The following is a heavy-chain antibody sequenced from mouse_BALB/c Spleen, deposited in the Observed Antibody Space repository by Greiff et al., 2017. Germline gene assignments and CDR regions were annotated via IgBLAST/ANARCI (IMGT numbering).Heavy chain of an antibody. J-gene: IGHJ4*01. D-gene: IGHD2-1*01. Sequence: EVQLVESGPGLVKPSQSLSLTCSVTGYSITSGYYWNWIRQFPGNKLEWMGYISYDGSNNYNPSLKNRISITRDTSKNQFFLKLNSVTTEDTATYYCAREDGNYVYAMDYWGQGTSVTVSS. CDR2: ISYDGSN. CDR3: AREDGNYVYAMDY. CDR1: GYSITSGYY. V-gene: IGHV3-6*02.